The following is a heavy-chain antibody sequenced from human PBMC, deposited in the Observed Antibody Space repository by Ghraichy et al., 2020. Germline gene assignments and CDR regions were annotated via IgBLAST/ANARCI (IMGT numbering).Heavy chain of an antibody. CDR2: ISSGSSYI. CDR3: AKDKYDRSGHSAPVDY. V-gene: IGHV3-21*01. J-gene: IGHJ4*02. D-gene: IGHD3-22*01. CDR1: GFTFSSYS. Sequence: GSLRLSCAASGFTFSSYSMNWVRQAPGKGLEWVSSISSGSSYIDYADSVKGRFTISRDNAKNSLYLQMNSLRDEDTAVYYCAKDKYDRSGHSAPVDYWGQGTLVTVSS.